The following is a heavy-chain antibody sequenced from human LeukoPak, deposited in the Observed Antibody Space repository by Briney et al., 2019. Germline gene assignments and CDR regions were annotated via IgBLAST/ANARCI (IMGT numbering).Heavy chain of an antibody. V-gene: IGHV1-46*01. D-gene: IGHD7-27*01. CDR1: GYTFTSYY. CDR3: ARDKGPPGDGYYFDY. Sequence: ASVKVSCKASGYTFTSYYMHWVRQAPGQGLEWMGIINPSGGSTSYAQKFQGRVTMTRDTSTSTVYMELSSLRSEDTAVYYCARDKGPPGDGYYFDYWGQGTLVTVSS. CDR2: INPSGGST. J-gene: IGHJ4*02.